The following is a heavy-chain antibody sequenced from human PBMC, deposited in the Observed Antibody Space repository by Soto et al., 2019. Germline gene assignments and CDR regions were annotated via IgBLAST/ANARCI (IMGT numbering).Heavy chain of an antibody. CDR3: ARDSSGRYDY. CDR1: GGSISSGDYY. Sequence: SETLSLTCTVSGGSISSGDYYWSWIRQPPGKGLEWIGWVFHSGSTKYNASLKSRVTISVDRSKNQFSLNLSYVTAADTAVYYCARDSSGRYDYWGQGTLVTVSS. V-gene: IGHV4-61*08. CDR2: VFHSGST. J-gene: IGHJ4*02. D-gene: IGHD1-26*01.